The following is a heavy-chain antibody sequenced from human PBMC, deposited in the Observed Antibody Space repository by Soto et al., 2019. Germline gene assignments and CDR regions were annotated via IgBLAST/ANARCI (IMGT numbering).Heavy chain of an antibody. CDR3: AGGSFGVMITLDF. V-gene: IGHV1-69*01. J-gene: IGHJ4*02. Sequence: QVQLVQSGAEVKKPGSSVKVSCKASGGTFSNYAISWVRQDPGQGLEWMGGIIPVFGTPKYAQKFQGSVTITADPSTNTVYMELSSLRSDDTAMYYCAGGSFGVMITLDFWGQGTLVTVSS. CDR2: IIPVFGTP. D-gene: IGHD3-3*01. CDR1: GGTFSNYA.